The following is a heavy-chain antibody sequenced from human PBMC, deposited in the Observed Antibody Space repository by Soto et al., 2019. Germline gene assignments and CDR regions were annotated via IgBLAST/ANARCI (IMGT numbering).Heavy chain of an antibody. CDR3: ARNYVWGSYN. J-gene: IGHJ4*02. Sequence: QVQLVASGGSLVKPGGSLRLSCAVSGFTFSDYYMTWIRQAPGKGLEWVSYISSGGSTISYADSVKGRFTISRDNAKNSLYLQMNSLRVEDTAVYYCARNYVWGSYNWGQGTLVTVTS. D-gene: IGHD3-16*01. CDR1: GFTFSDYY. CDR2: ISSGGSTI. V-gene: IGHV3-11*01.